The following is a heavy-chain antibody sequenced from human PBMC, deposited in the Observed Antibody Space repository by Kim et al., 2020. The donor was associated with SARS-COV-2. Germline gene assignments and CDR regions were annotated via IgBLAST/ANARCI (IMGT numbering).Heavy chain of an antibody. CDR3: ASSSHSRLTAFDL. CDR1: GGSISSYY. J-gene: IGHJ3*01. CDR2: ISNSGST. Sequence: SETLSLTCTVSGGSISSYYWSWIRQPPGKGLEWVGSISNSGSTNYNPSLKSRVTISVDTTKNQFSLKLSSVTTADTAVYYCASSSHSRLTAFDLGGQGT. V-gene: IGHV4-59*08. D-gene: IGHD6-19*01.